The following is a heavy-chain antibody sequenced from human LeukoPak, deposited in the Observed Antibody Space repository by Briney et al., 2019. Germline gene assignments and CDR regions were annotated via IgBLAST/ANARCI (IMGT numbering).Heavy chain of an antibody. J-gene: IGHJ4*02. CDR1: GXXFXXXA. CDR3: ARDAAEHYFDY. V-gene: IGHV3-30-3*01. D-gene: IGHD1-26*01. CDR2: ISYDGNTK. Sequence: GRSLRLSCAASGXXFXXXAXXWXXXAPGXGLXXVXAISYDGNTKYYADSVRGRFTISRDNSKNTLYLQMNSLRAEDTAVYXCARDAAEHYFDYWGQGTLVTVSS.